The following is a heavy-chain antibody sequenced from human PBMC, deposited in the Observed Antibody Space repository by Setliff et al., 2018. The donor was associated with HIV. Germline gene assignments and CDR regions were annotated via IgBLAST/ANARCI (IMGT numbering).Heavy chain of an antibody. V-gene: IGHV3-7*01. CDR2: IKQDGSEE. CDR1: GFTFNAYW. J-gene: IGHJ3*01. D-gene: IGHD3-22*01. CDR3: ARDKDTSGFDAFDL. Sequence: LRLSCAGSGFTFNAYWMTWVRRAPGKGLEWVAHIKQDGSEEYYVDSLKGRITISRDNAENSLYLQMKSLRAEDTAVYYCARDKDTSGFDAFDLWGQGTMVTVSS.